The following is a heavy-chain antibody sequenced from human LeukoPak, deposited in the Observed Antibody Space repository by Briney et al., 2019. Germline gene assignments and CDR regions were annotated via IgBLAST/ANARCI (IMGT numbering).Heavy chain of an antibody. CDR3: ARGSGLGHHFEY. J-gene: IGHJ4*02. Sequence: ASVKVSCKASGYTLTDYYKHWVRQAPGQGHEWMGRINPSSGDANYAHKFHGRVTMTRDTSIGTAYMEPSRLRSDDSAIYYCARGSGLGHHFEYWGQGTLVTVSS. CDR2: INPSSGDA. V-gene: IGHV1-2*06. D-gene: IGHD3-10*01. CDR1: GYTLTDYY.